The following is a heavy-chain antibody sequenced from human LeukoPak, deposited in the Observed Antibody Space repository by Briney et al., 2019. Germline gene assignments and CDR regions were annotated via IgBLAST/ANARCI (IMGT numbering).Heavy chain of an antibody. Sequence: PSETLSLTCTVSGGSISSYYWSWIRQPPGKGLEWIGYIYYSGSPNYNPSLKSRVTISVDTSKNQFSLKLSSVTAADTAVYYCARGRIHVDPWGQGTLVTVSS. CDR2: IYYSGSP. CDR1: GGSISSYY. J-gene: IGHJ5*02. D-gene: IGHD2-21*01. CDR3: ARGRIHVDP. V-gene: IGHV4-59*01.